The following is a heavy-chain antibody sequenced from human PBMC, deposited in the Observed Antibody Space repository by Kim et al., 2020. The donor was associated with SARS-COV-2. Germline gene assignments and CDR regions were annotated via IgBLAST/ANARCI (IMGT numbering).Heavy chain of an antibody. CDR1: GYSFTSYW. CDR3: ARASIAAAENYYYGMDV. Sequence: GESLKISCKGSGYSFTSYWIGWVRQMPGKGLEWMGIIYPGDSDTRYSPSFQGQVTISADKSISTAYLQWSSLKASDTAMYYCARASIAAAENYYYGMDVWGQGTTVTVSS. CDR2: IYPGDSDT. J-gene: IGHJ6*02. V-gene: IGHV5-51*01. D-gene: IGHD6-13*01.